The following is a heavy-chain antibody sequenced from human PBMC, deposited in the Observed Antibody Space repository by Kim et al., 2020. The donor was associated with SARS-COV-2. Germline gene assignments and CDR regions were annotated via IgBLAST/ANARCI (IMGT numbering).Heavy chain of an antibody. CDR2: VTERGDYT. V-gene: IGHV3-23*01. D-gene: IGHD1-26*01. CDR3: ANTPSGTNYFDY. J-gene: IGHJ4*02. Sequence: GGSLRLSCAASGFAFSNYGMSWVRQAPGKGLEWVSTVTERGDYTFDADSVKGRFTISRDKSKNTLYLQMNDLKAGDTAVYYCANTPSGTNYFDYWGQGSLVTISP. CDR1: GFAFSNYG.